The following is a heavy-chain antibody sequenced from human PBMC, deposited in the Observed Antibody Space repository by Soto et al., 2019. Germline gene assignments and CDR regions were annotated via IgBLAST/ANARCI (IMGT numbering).Heavy chain of an antibody. Sequence: QVQLQESGPGLVKPSGTLSLTCAVSGGSISSSNWWSWVRQPPGKGLEWIGESYHSGSTKYNPTLKSRVTMSVDKSQNQFSLKRSSVTAADSAVYYCARVSGSYYYGMDVWGQGTTVTVSS. V-gene: IGHV4-4*02. CDR2: SYHSGST. CDR3: ARVSGSYYYGMDV. CDR1: GGSISSSNW. J-gene: IGHJ6*02.